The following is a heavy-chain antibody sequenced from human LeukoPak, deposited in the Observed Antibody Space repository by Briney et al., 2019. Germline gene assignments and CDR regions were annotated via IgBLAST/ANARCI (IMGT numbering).Heavy chain of an antibody. CDR1: GFTFSYYW. CDR3: ARYYDRSGYYYYWYFDL. CDR2: IKQDGSEK. V-gene: IGHV3-7*01. Sequence: GGSLRLSCAASGFTFSYYWMNWVRQAPGKGLEWVANIKQDGSEKYYVDSVKGRFIISRDNAKNSLYLQMNSLRAEDTAVYYCARYYDRSGYYYYWYFDLWGRGTLATVSS. J-gene: IGHJ2*01. D-gene: IGHD3-22*01.